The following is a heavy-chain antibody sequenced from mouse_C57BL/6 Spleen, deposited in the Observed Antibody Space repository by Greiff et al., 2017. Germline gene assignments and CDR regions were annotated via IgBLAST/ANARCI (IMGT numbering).Heavy chain of an antibody. D-gene: IGHD1-1*01. CDR2: FYPGSGSI. CDR3: ARHEDGSGSSYPPYYAMDY. Sequence: VQLQQSGAELVKPGASVKLSCKASGYTFTEYTIHWVKQRSGQGLEWIGWFYPGSGSIKYNEKFKDKATLTADKSSSTVYMELSRLTSEDSAVYFCARHEDGSGSSYPPYYAMDYWGQGTSVTVSS. CDR1: GYTFTEYT. J-gene: IGHJ4*01. V-gene: IGHV1-62-2*01.